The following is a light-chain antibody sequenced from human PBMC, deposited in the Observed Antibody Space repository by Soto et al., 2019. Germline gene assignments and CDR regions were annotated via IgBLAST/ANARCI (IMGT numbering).Light chain of an antibody. CDR3: QQYGSSPTWT. V-gene: IGKV1D-16*01. J-gene: IGKJ1*01. CDR2: GAS. Sequence: DIQMTQSPSSVSASVGDRVTITCRASQPISTWLVWYQQKPGRAPEVLIHGASTLQSGVSSRFSGGGSGTDFTLTISRLEPEDSAVYYCQQYGSSPTWTFGQGTKVDIK. CDR1: QPISTW.